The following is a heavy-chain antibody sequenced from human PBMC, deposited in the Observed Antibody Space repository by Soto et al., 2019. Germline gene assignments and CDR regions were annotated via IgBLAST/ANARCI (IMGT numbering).Heavy chain of an antibody. D-gene: IGHD3-10*01. J-gene: IGHJ5*02. CDR1: GFTVSSNY. V-gene: IGHV3-66*01. CDR3: ARDSAMVRGVIGNP. Sequence: GSLRLSGAASGFTVSSNYMSWVRQAPGKGLEWVSVIYSGGSTYYADSVKGRFTISRDNSKNTLYLQMNSLRAEDTAVYYCARDSAMVRGVIGNPWGQGTLVTVSS. CDR2: IYSGGST.